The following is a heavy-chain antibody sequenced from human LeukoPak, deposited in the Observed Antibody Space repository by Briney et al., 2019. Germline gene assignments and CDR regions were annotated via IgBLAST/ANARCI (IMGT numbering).Heavy chain of an antibody. D-gene: IGHD2-21*01. J-gene: IGHJ3*02. CDR2: IRYDGNKI. CDR3: ARALSGIVVAFDI. V-gene: IGHV3-30*02. CDR1: GFTFSSHS. Sequence: PGGSLRLSCAASGFTFSSHSMHWVRQAPGKGLEWVAFIRYDGNKILYADSVKGRFTISRDNSKNTLYMQMTSLRSEDTAVYYCARALSGIVVAFDIWGQGTMVTVSS.